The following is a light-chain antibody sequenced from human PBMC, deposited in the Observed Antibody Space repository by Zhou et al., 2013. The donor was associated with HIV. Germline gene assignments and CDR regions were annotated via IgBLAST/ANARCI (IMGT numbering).Light chain of an antibody. CDR1: QSVTSNY. CDR3: QQYDSYSLT. CDR2: GAS. Sequence: EVVLTQSPGTLSLSPGERATLSCRPSQSVTSNYVAWYQQKPGQTPRLLMYGASSRATGIPDRFSGSGSGTEFTLTISSLQPDDLATYYCQQYDSYSLTFGGGTKVEI. J-gene: IGKJ4*01. V-gene: IGKV3-20*01.